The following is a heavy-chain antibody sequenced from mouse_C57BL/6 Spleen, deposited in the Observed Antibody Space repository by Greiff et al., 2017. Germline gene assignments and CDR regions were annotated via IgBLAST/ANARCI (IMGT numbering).Heavy chain of an antibody. Sequence: LMESGAELVRPGSSVKLSCKDSYFAFMASAMHWVKQRPGHGLEWIGSFTMYSDATEYSENFKGKATLTANTSSGTAYMELSSLTSEDSAVYYCARSITTVVEGAMDYWGQGTSVTVSS. CDR2: FTMYSDAT. CDR1: YFAFMASA. CDR3: ARSITTVVEGAMDY. V-gene: IGHV1-49*01. D-gene: IGHD1-1*01. J-gene: IGHJ4*01.